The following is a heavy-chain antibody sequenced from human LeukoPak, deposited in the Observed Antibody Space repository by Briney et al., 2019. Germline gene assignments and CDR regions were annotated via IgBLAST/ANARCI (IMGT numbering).Heavy chain of an antibody. J-gene: IGHJ4*02. D-gene: IGHD1-26*01. CDR1: GFTFSSYG. Sequence: GGSLRLSCAASGFTFSSYGMSWVRQAPGKGLEWVSAISGSGGSTYYADSVKGRFTISRDNSKNTLYLKMNSLRAEDTAVYYCXKXGEWELLQNPVDYWGQGTLVTVSS. V-gene: IGHV3-23*01. CDR2: ISGSGGST. CDR3: XKXGEWELLQNPVDY.